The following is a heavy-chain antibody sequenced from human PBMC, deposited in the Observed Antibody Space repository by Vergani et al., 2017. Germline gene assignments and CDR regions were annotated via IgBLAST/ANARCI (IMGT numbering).Heavy chain of an antibody. CDR3: ARDSRYCSSTSCYVGRDWFDP. V-gene: IGHV1-46*01. Sequence: QVQLVPSGAEVKKPGASVKVSCKASVYTFTSYYMHWVRPAPGQGLEWMGIINPSGGSTSYAQKFQGRVTMTRDTSTSTVYMELSSLRSEDTAVYYCARDSRYCSSTSCYVGRDWFDPWGQGTLVTVSS. CDR2: INPSGGST. J-gene: IGHJ5*02. D-gene: IGHD2-2*01. CDR1: VYTFTSYY.